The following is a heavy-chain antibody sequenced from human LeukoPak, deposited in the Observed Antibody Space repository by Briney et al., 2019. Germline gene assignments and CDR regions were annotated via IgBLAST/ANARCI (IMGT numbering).Heavy chain of an antibody. CDR1: GFSFSSYA. CDR2: ISFDGNNK. V-gene: IGHV3-30-3*01. CDR3: ARGSSGWLLDY. Sequence: GGSLRLSCAASGFSFSSYAMHWVRQAPGKGLEWVAVISFDGNNKYYADSVKGRFTISRDNSKNTPYLQMNSLRTEDTAVYYWARGSSGWLLDYWGQGTLVTVSS. D-gene: IGHD6-19*01. J-gene: IGHJ4*02.